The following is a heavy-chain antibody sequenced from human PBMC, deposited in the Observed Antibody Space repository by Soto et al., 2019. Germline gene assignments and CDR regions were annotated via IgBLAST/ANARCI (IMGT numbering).Heavy chain of an antibody. CDR3: ARQRTTVVTQAYFDH. CDR1: AESISSSSYY. CDR2: IYYSGRT. J-gene: IGHJ4*02. Sequence: SETLSFTFIVSAESISSSSYYWGWIRQPPGKGLEWIGSIYYSGRTYYNPSFKSRVTISIDTSKNQFSLKLSSVTATDTAVYYCARQRTTVVTQAYFDHWGQGALVTFSS. V-gene: IGHV4-39*01. D-gene: IGHD2-21*02.